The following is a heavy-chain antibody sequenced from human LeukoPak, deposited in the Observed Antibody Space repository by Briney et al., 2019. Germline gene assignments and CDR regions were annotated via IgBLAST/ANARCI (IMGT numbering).Heavy chain of an antibody. Sequence: SQTLSLTCAISGDSVSSNSAAWTWISQSPSRGLNWLGRTYYRSKWYNDYAVSVESRITINPDTSNNQFSLQLNSVTPEDTAVYYCVRGSSWSLPHWGQGTLVTVSS. J-gene: IGHJ1*01. CDR2: TYYRSKWYN. V-gene: IGHV6-1*01. CDR3: VRGSSWSLPH. D-gene: IGHD6-13*01. CDR1: GDSVSSNSAA.